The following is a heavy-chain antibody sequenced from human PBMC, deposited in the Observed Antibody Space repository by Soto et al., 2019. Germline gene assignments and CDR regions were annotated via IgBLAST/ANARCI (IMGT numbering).Heavy chain of an antibody. CDR3: ARHLTYCSAGIFYSDFPYYGMDV. D-gene: IGHD2-15*01. J-gene: IGHJ6*02. V-gene: IGHV4-39*01. CDR2: IFYSGST. Sequence: QLQLQESGPGLVKPSETLSLTCTVSGGSISSSSYYWGWIRQPPGKGLEWIGSIFYSGSTYYNPSLKGRVTISVDTSKNQFSLKLSSVTPSDTAVYYCARHLTYCSAGIFYSDFPYYGMDVWGQGTTVTVSS. CDR1: GGSISSSSYY.